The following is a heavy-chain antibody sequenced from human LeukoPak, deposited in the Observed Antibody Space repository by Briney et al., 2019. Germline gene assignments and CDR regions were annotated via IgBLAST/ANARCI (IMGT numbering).Heavy chain of an antibody. CDR3: ARHYCSGGSCSSWDWFDP. D-gene: IGHD2-15*01. V-gene: IGHV4-61*08. Sequence: SETLSLTCTVSGGSICSGGYYWSWIRQHPGKGLEWIGYIYYSGSTNYNPSLKSRVTISIDTSENQFSLKLSSVTAADTAVYYCARHYCSGGSCSSWDWFDPWGQGTLVTVSS. J-gene: IGHJ5*02. CDR1: GGSICSGGYY. CDR2: IYYSGST.